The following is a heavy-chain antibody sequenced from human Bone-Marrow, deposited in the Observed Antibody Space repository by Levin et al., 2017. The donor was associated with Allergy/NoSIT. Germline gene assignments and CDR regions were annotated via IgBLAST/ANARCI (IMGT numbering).Heavy chain of an antibody. V-gene: IGHV4-34*01. CDR1: GGSFSGYY. CDR3: ARIHEWCTQPQTYYYGMDV. D-gene: IGHD2-8*01. J-gene: IGHJ6*02. CDR2: INHSGST. Sequence: PSETLSLTCAVYGGSFSGYYWSWIRQPPGKGLEWIGEINHSGSTNYNPSLKSRVTISVDTSKNQFSLKLSSVTAADTAVYYCARIHEWCTQPQTYYYGMDVWGQGTTVTVSS.